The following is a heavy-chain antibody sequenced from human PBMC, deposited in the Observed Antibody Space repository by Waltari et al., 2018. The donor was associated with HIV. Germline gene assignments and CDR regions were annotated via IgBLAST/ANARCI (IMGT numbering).Heavy chain of an antibody. CDR1: GGSISSYY. CDR3: ARVGGGGYDYVWGSYTFDY. J-gene: IGHJ4*02. V-gene: IGHV4-59*01. D-gene: IGHD3-16*01. CDR2: IYYSGST. Sequence: QVQLQESGPGLVKPSETLSLTCTVSGGSISSYYWSWFRQPPGKGLEWIGYIYYSGSTNYNPSLKSRVTISVDTSKNQFSLKLSSVTAADTAVYYCARVGGGGYDYVWGSYTFDYWGQGTLVTVSS.